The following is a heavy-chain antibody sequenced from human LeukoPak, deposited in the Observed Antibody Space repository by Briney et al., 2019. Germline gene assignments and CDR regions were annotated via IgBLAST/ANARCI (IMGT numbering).Heavy chain of an antibody. J-gene: IGHJ5*02. Sequence: TSETLSLTCTVSGGSISSYYWSWIRQPPGKGLEWIGYIYYSGSTNYNPSLKSRVTISVDTSKNQFSLKLSSVTAADTAVYYCARGRYSYGYNGLNWFDPWGQGTLVTVSS. V-gene: IGHV4-59*01. CDR3: ARGRYSYGYNGLNWFDP. D-gene: IGHD5-18*01. CDR2: IYYSGST. CDR1: GGSISSYY.